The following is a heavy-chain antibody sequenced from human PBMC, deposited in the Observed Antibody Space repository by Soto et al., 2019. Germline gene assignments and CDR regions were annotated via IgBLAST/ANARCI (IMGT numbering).Heavy chain of an antibody. CDR1: GVTFSSYS. J-gene: IGHJ6*02. CDR2: ISSSSSTI. D-gene: IGHD3-3*01. CDR3: ARDITIFGVVIRGMDV. V-gene: IGHV3-48*02. Sequence: GGSLRLSCAASGVTFSSYSMNWVRQAPGKGLEWVSYISSSSSTIYYADSVKGRFTISRDNAKNSLYLQMNSLRDEDTAVYYCARDITIFGVVIRGMDVWGQGTTVTVSS.